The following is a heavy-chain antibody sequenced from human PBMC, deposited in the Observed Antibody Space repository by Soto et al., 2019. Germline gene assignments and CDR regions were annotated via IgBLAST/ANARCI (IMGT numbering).Heavy chain of an antibody. Sequence: QVQLQQWGAGLLKPSETLSLTCAVYGGSFRGYHWSWIRQPPGKGLEGIGEINHSGSTNYNPSLKSRVIISLETSKNQFSLILTSVTAADTAVYYCARGLSSSATFYHYYGMDVWGQGTTVTVSS. CDR2: INHSGST. CDR3: ARGLSSSATFYHYYGMDV. V-gene: IGHV4-34*01. CDR1: GGSFRGYH. J-gene: IGHJ6*02. D-gene: IGHD6-6*01.